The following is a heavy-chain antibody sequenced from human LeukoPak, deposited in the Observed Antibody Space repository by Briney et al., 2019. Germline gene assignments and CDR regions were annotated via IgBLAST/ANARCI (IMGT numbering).Heavy chain of an antibody. CDR2: INPRGGTT. CDR3: ASGLYYYDSSGADAFDI. V-gene: IGHV1-46*01. Sequence: ASVKVSCKASGYTFTSYFMYWVRQAPGQGLEWMGLINPRGGTTRYAQKFQGRVTMTRDTSTSTAYMELSSLRSEDTAVYYCASGLYYYDSSGADAFDIWGQGTMVTVSS. CDR1: GYTFTSYF. D-gene: IGHD3-22*01. J-gene: IGHJ3*02.